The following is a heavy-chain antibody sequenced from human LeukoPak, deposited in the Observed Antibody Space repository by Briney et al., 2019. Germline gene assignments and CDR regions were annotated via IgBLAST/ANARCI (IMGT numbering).Heavy chain of an antibody. Sequence: YPSETLSLTCTVSGGSISSGGYYWSWIRQHPGKGLEWIGYIYYSGSTYYNPSLKSRVTISVDTSKNQFSLKLSSVTAADTAVYYCARRRITMVRGVRTGYYFDYWGQGTLVTVSS. CDR2: IYYSGST. CDR1: GGSISSGGYY. CDR3: ARRRITMVRGVRTGYYFDY. D-gene: IGHD3-10*01. V-gene: IGHV4-31*03. J-gene: IGHJ4*02.